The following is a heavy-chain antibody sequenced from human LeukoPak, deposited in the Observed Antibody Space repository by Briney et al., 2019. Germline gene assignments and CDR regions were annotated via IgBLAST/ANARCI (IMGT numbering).Heavy chain of an antibody. Sequence: GRSLRLSCAASGFTFSSYAMHWVRQAPSKGLEWVAVISYDGSNKYYADSVKGRFTISRDNSKNTLYLQMNSLRAEDTAVYYCARVESSSAFSYYYYYGMDVWGQGTTVTVSS. CDR3: ARVESSSAFSYYYYYGMDV. V-gene: IGHV3-30-3*01. J-gene: IGHJ6*02. D-gene: IGHD6-6*01. CDR2: ISYDGSNK. CDR1: GFTFSSYA.